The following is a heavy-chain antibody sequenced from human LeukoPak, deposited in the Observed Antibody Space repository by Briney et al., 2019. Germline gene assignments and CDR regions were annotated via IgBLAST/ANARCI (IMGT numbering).Heavy chain of an antibody. D-gene: IGHD3-22*01. V-gene: IGHV3-48*03. CDR2: ISSTGSNI. CDR3: AATYYYDGSGDY. Sequence: GGSLRLSCAASGFTFSTYEMNWVRQAPGKGLEWVSYISSTGSNIYYADSVKGRFTITRDNAKNSLYLLMNSLRTEDTAVYYCAATYYYDGSGDYWGQGTLVTVSS. J-gene: IGHJ4*02. CDR1: GFTFSTYE.